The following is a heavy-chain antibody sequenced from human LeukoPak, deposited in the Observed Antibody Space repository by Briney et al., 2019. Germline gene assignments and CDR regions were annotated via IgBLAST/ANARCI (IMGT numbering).Heavy chain of an antibody. Sequence: HSGGSLRLSCAASGFTFRTYWMSWVRQTPGKGLELVANINQDGSEKFYVDSVKGRFTISRDNARNSLYLQMNSLRAEDTAVYYCARDFGSLEDCFDYWGQGTLVTVSS. CDR1: GFTFRTYW. J-gene: IGHJ4*02. V-gene: IGHV3-7*01. CDR2: INQDGSEK. D-gene: IGHD3-10*01. CDR3: ARDFGSLEDCFDY.